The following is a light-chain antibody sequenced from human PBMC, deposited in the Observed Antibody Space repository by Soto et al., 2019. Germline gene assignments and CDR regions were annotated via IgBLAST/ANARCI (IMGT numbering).Light chain of an antibody. J-gene: IGLJ2*01. V-gene: IGLV4-69*01. CDR3: QTWGSGIVV. Sequence: QPVLTQSPSASASLGASVKLTCTLSSGHSNYAIAWHQQQSEKGPRYLMKLNSDGSHSKGDGIPDRFSGSSSGAERYLTIPSLQSADEADYSCQTWGSGIVVFGGGTKVTVL. CDR1: SGHSNYA. CDR2: LNSDGSH.